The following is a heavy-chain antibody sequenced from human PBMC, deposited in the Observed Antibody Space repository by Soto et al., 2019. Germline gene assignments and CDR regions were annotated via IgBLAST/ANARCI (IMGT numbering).Heavy chain of an antibody. D-gene: IGHD1-26*01. Sequence: GGSLRLSCAASGFTFSSYAMHWVRQAPGKGLEWVAVISYDGSNKYYADSVKGRFTISRDNSKNTLYLQMNSLRAEDTAVYYCARDLEGEPRDYWGQGTLVTVSS. V-gene: IGHV3-30-3*01. CDR1: GFTFSSYA. CDR3: ARDLEGEPRDY. CDR2: ISYDGSNK. J-gene: IGHJ4*02.